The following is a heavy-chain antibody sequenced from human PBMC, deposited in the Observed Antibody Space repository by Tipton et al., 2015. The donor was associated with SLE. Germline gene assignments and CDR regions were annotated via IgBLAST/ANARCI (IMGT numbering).Heavy chain of an antibody. CDR2: IYHSGST. CDR3: ARDRDTAKVFID. CDR1: DYSITSGYY. J-gene: IGHJ4*02. D-gene: IGHD5-18*01. V-gene: IGHV4-38-2*02. Sequence: LRLSCTVSDYSITSGYYWGWIRQPPGKGLEWIGTIYHSGSTYYNPSLRSRLTISVDTSKNQFSLKLSSVTAADTAVYYCARDRDTAKVFIDWGQGTLVTVSS.